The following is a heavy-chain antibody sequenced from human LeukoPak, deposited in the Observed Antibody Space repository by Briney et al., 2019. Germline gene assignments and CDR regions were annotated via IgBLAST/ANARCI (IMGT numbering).Heavy chain of an antibody. CDR3: AIDLYALASY. CDR2: IYSGGTT. J-gene: IGHJ4*02. CDR1: GFTVSSNY. V-gene: IGHV3-66*01. Sequence: GGSLRLSWAASGFTVSSNYMSWVRQAPGKGLEWVSVIYSGGTTYYADSVKGRFTISRDNSKNTLYLQMNSLRTEDTAVYYCAIDLYALASYWGQGTLVTVSS. D-gene: IGHD2-8*01.